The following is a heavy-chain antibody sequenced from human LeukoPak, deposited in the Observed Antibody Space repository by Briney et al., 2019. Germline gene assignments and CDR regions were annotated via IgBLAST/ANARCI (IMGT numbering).Heavy chain of an antibody. CDR2: IYYSGST. Sequence: TSETLSLTCTVSGGSISSGGYYWSWIRQHPGKGLEWIGYIYYSGSTYYNPSLKSRVTISVDTSKNQFSLKLSSVTAADTAVYYCARGDSGYDGLFDYWGQGTLVTVSS. D-gene: IGHD5-12*01. J-gene: IGHJ4*02. V-gene: IGHV4-31*03. CDR3: ARGDSGYDGLFDY. CDR1: GGSISSGGYY.